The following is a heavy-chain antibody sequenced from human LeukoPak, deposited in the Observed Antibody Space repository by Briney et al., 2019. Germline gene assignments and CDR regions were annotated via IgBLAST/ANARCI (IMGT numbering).Heavy chain of an antibody. J-gene: IGHJ4*02. CDR2: ISSSSSTI. V-gene: IGHV3-48*04. CDR3: ARGLRLAADSSGYYYV. D-gene: IGHD3-22*01. CDR1: GFTFSSYS. Sequence: GGSLRLSCAASGFTFSSYSMNWVRQAPGKGLEWVSYISSSSSTIYYADSVKGRLTISRDNAKNSLYLQMNSLRAEDTAVYYCARGLRLAADSSGYYYVWGQGTLVTVSS.